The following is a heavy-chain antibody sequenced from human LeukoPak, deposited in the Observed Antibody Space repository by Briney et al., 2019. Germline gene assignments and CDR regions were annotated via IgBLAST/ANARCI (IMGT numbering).Heavy chain of an antibody. CDR1: GGSINSYF. V-gene: IGHV4-59*01. D-gene: IGHD1-1*01. J-gene: IGHJ4*02. CDR3: ARDMGFGQPFDY. CDR2: IFYSGST. Sequence: SETLSLTCTVSGGSINSYFWNWIRQPPGKGLEWIGYIFYSGSTNYNPSLQSRVTMSVDTSKSQFSLKLNSVTAADTATYYCARDMGFGQPFDYWGQGLLVTVSS.